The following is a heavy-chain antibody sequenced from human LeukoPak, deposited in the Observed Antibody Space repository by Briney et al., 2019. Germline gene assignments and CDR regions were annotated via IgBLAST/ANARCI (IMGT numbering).Heavy chain of an antibody. CDR1: GFTFSSYA. CDR3: AKDWEGTIPDSSSWYEEGQAFDP. V-gene: IGHV3-23*01. J-gene: IGHJ5*02. CDR2: ISGSGGST. Sequence: SGGSLRLSCAASGFTFSSYAMSWVRQAPGKGLEWVSAISGSGGSTYYADSVKGRFTISRDNSKNTLYLQMNSLRAEDTAVYYCAKDWEGTIPDSSSWYEEGQAFDPWGQGTLVTVSS. D-gene: IGHD6-13*01.